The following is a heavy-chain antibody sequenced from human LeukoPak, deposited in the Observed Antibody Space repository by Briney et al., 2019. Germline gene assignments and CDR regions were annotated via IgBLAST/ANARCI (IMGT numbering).Heavy chain of an antibody. CDR1: GFTFSSYG. CDR3: AKDRYYDILTGYIDY. V-gene: IGHV3-30*02. CDR2: IRYDGSNK. Sequence: GGSLRLSCAASGFTFSSYGMHWVRQAPGKGLEWVAFIRYDGSNKYHADSVKGRFTISRDNSKNTLYLQMNSLRAEDTAVYYCAKDRYYDILTGYIDYWGQGTLVTVSS. D-gene: IGHD3-9*01. J-gene: IGHJ4*02.